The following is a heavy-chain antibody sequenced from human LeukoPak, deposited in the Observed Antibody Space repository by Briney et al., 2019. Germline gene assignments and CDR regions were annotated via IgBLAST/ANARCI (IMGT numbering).Heavy chain of an antibody. CDR1: GGPISSGDYY. CDR2: IYYSGST. J-gene: IGHJ5*02. D-gene: IGHD1-26*01. CDR3: ARHSVGATGGWFDP. V-gene: IGHV4-30-4*01. Sequence: SQTLSLTCTVSGGPISSGDYYWSWIRQPPGKGLEWIGYIYYSGSTYYNPSLKSRVTISVDTSKNQFSLKLSSVTAADTAVYYCARHSVGATGGWFDPWGQGTLVTVSS.